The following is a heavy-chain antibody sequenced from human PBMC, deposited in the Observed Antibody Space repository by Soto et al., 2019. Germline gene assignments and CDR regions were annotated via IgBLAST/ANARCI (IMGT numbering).Heavy chain of an antibody. D-gene: IGHD1-26*01. CDR1: GFTFSYYW. CDR2: IHSDGSST. Sequence: EVQLVESGGGLVQPGESLRLSCAASGFTFSYYWMHWVRQAPGKGLVWVSRIHSDGSSTTYADSVKGRFSISRENARNTVYLQMNSLRAEDTAVYYCARGDRGAFDLWGQGTVLTVSS. CDR3: ARGDRGAFDL. V-gene: IGHV3-74*01. J-gene: IGHJ3*01.